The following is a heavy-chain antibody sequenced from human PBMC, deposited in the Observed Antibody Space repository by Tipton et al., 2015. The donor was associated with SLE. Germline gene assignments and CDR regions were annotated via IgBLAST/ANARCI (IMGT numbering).Heavy chain of an antibody. CDR1: GGSFSGYY. CDR3: ARGDAGY. Sequence: TLSLTCAVYGGSFSGYYWSWVRQPPGKGLEWIGEINHSGSTNYNPSLKSRVTISVDRSKNQFSLKLSSVTAADTAVYYCARGDAGYWGQGTLVTVSS. V-gene: IGHV4-34*01. J-gene: IGHJ4*02. CDR2: INHSGST. D-gene: IGHD2-2*01.